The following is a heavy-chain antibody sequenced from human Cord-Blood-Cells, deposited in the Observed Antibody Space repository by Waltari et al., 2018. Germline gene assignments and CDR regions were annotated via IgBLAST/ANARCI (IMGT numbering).Heavy chain of an antibody. Sequence: QVQLVQSGAEVKKPGSSVKVSCKASGGTFSSYAISWERLAPGQGLEWRGGIIPIFGTANYAQKFQGRVTITADESTSTAYMELSSLRSEDTAVYYCATGANWGDYYWYFDLWGRGTLVTVSS. J-gene: IGHJ2*01. CDR2: IIPIFGTA. CDR1: GGTFSSYA. D-gene: IGHD7-27*01. CDR3: ATGANWGDYYWYFDL. V-gene: IGHV1-69*01.